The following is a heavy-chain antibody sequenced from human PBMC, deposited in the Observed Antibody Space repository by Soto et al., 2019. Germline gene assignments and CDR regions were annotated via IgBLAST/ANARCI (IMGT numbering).Heavy chain of an antibody. V-gene: IGHV1-2*04. CDR1: GYTFTGYY. Sequence: ASVKVSCKASGYTFTGYYMHWVRQAPGQGLEWMGWINPNSGGTNYAQKFQGWVTMTRDTSISTAYMELSRLRSDDTAVYYCARDRFVGYYYYGMEVWGQGTTVTVSS. J-gene: IGHJ6*01. CDR2: INPNSGGT. CDR3: ARDRFVGYYYYGMEV.